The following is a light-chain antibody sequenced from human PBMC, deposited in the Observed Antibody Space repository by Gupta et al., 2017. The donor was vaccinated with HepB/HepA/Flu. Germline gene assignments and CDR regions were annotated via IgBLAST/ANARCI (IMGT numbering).Light chain of an antibody. Sequence: EIVMTQSPDTLSVSPGERATLSCRASQTVLSNLAWYQHKPGQAPRLLIYRASIRATGIPDRFSGSGSGTEFTLTISSRQSEDFAVYYCQQYNNCPTWTFGQGTKVEIK. CDR2: RAS. V-gene: IGKV3-15*01. J-gene: IGKJ1*01. CDR3: QQYNNCPTWT. CDR1: QTVLSN.